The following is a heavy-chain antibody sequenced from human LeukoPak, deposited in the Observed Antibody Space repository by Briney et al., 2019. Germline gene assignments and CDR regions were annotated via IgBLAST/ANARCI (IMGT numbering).Heavy chain of an antibody. CDR2: IIPIFGTA. CDR3: AREGERDIAVSYI. Sequence: SVKVSCKASGGTLSSYAISWVRQAPGQGLEWMGGIIPIFGTANYAQKFQGRVTITTDESTSTAYMELSSLRSEDTAVYYCAREGERDIAVSYIWGQGTMVTVSS. D-gene: IGHD6-19*01. CDR1: GGTLSSYA. J-gene: IGHJ3*02. V-gene: IGHV1-69*05.